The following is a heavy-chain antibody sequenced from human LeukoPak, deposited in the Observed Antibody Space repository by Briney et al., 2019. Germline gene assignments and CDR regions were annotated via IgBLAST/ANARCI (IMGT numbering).Heavy chain of an antibody. J-gene: IGHJ4*02. Sequence: GASVKVSCKASGYTFTGYYMHWVRQAPGQGLEWMGWINPNSGGTNYAQKFQGRVTMTRDTSISTAYMELSRLRSDDTAVYYCARGYCTNGVCYGVLGYWGQGTLVTVSS. D-gene: IGHD2-8*01. CDR3: ARGYCTNGVCYGVLGY. V-gene: IGHV1-2*02. CDR1: GYTFTGYY. CDR2: INPNSGGT.